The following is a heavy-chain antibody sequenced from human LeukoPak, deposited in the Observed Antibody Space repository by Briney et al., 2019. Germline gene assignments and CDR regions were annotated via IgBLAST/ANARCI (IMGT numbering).Heavy chain of an antibody. CDR1: GYTFTGYY. D-gene: IGHD6-19*01. CDR3: ARDSLTGYSSGPFDP. CDR2: INPNSGGT. V-gene: IGHV1-2*02. J-gene: IGHJ5*02. Sequence: ASVKVSRKASGYTFTGYYMHWVRQAPGQGLEWMGWINPNSGGTNYAQKFQGRVTMTRDTSISTAYMELSRLRSDDTAVYYCARDSLTGYSSGPFDPWGQGTLVTVSS.